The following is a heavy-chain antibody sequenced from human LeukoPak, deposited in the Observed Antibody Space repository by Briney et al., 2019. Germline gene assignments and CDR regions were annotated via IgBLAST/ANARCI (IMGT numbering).Heavy chain of an antibody. V-gene: IGHV3-23*01. CDR1: GFTFSSYA. J-gene: IGHJ4*02. CDR2: VDGGGGGT. CDR3: AKQSAGSAAWYSLHYDF. Sequence: GGSLRLSCAASGFTFSSYAMTWVRQAPGRGLEWVSSVDGGGGGTYYADSVKGRFTISRDNSKDTLYLQMNGLRAEDTAVYFCAKQSAGSAAWYSLHYDFWGQGTLVTVSS. D-gene: IGHD6-13*01.